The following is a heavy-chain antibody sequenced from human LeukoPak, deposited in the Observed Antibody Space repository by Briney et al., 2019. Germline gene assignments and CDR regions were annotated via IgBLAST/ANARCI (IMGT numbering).Heavy chain of an antibody. V-gene: IGHV3-23*01. Sequence: GGSLRLSCAASAFTFNTNPMAWVRQAPGRGLEWDSFISDSGGRTYYADSVKGRFTISRDNSKHTLYLQMSSRRVEDTAIYYCAKERQTTTAFDSWGQGTLVTVSS. J-gene: IGHJ4*02. CDR1: AFTFNTNP. D-gene: IGHD4-17*01. CDR2: ISDSGGRT. CDR3: AKERQTTTAFDS.